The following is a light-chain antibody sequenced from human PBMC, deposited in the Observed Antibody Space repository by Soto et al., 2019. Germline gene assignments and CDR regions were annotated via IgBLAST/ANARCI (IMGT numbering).Light chain of an antibody. CDR1: QGISSY. V-gene: IGKV1-9*01. Sequence: DIQLTQSPSFLSASVVDRVTITCRASQGISSYLAWYQQKPGKAPKLLIYAASTLQSGVPSRFSGSGAGTEFTLTIDSLQPEDFATYYCQQLNINPPLTFGGGTKVEIK. CDR2: AAS. J-gene: IGKJ4*01. CDR3: QQLNINPPLT.